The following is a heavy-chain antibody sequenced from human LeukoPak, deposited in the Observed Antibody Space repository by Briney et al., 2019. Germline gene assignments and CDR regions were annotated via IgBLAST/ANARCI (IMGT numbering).Heavy chain of an antibody. Sequence: PSETLSLTCTVSGGSISSSSYYWGWIRQPPGKGLEWIGSIYYSGSTYYNPSLKSRVTISVDTSKNQFSLKLSSVTAADTAVYYCARDLGYGDDIANPGYWGQGTLVTVSS. J-gene: IGHJ4*02. CDR3: ARDLGYGDDIANPGY. CDR2: IYYSGST. V-gene: IGHV4-39*07. CDR1: GGSISSSSYY. D-gene: IGHD4-17*01.